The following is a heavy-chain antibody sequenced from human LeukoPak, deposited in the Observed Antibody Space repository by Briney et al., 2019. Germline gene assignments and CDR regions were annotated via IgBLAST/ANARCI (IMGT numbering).Heavy chain of an antibody. D-gene: IGHD1-1*01. CDR3: ARDLELERNRWNYFES. Sequence: SETLSLTCTVSGGSINNYYWSWIRQPPGKGLEWLGYVYDSGSTNYNPSLKSRVTISVDRLNNQLSLELSSVTAADTAVYYCARDLELERNRWNYFESWGQGTLVTVSS. J-gene: IGHJ4*02. CDR2: VYDSGST. CDR1: GGSINNYY. V-gene: IGHV4-59*12.